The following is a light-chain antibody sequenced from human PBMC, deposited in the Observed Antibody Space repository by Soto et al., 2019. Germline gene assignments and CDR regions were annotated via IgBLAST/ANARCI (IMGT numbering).Light chain of an antibody. CDR2: AAS. V-gene: IGKV3-20*01. Sequence: EIVLTQAPGTLSLSPGETATLSFRASQSVSRNYLAWYQQKPRQAPRLLIHAASSKATGSPDTFSGSGSETDVTLDISRLEPADFAVYYCEQYAESPPSFGGGTKVEIK. CDR3: EQYAESPPS. J-gene: IGKJ4*01. CDR1: QSVSRNY.